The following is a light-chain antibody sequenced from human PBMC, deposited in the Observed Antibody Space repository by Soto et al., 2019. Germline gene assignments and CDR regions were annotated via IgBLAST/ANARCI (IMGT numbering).Light chain of an antibody. Sequence: EIVVTQSPATLSVSPGERATLSCRASQSVGNNFAWYQQKPGQAPRLLIFATSTRATGVPARFSGSGSGTEFTLTISSRQSEDFAVYYCQLYGDWPLTFGGGAKVEIE. V-gene: IGKV3-15*01. CDR3: QLYGDWPLT. J-gene: IGKJ4*01. CDR1: QSVGNN. CDR2: ATS.